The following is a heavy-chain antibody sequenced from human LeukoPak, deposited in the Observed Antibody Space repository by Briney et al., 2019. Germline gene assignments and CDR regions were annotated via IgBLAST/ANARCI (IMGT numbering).Heavy chain of an antibody. V-gene: IGHV4-34*01. CDR2: INHSGST. Sequence: SSETLSLTCAVYGGSFSGYYWSWIRQPPGKGLEWIGEINHSGSTNYNPSLKSRVTISVDMSKNQFSLKLSSVTAADTAVYYCARGGKARAQWVEYQLQKIGDAFDIWGQGTMVTVSS. CDR3: ARGGKARAQWVEYQLQKIGDAFDI. CDR1: GGSFSGYY. J-gene: IGHJ3*02. D-gene: IGHD2-2*01.